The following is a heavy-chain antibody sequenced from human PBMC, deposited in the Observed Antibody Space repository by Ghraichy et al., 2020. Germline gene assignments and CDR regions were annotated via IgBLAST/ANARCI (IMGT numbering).Heavy chain of an antibody. Sequence: SETLSLTCAVSGDSMKNPNWWGWVRQVPGKGLEWIGEIHHSGTPNYTPSLKSRVTMSIDKSKKQFSLKLRSVTAADTAVYYCAREKEGGTLDYWGQGTLVTVSS. V-gene: IGHV4/OR15-8*02. J-gene: IGHJ4*02. CDR1: GDSMKNPNW. CDR3: AREKEGGTLDY. CDR2: IHHSGTP. D-gene: IGHD3-16*01.